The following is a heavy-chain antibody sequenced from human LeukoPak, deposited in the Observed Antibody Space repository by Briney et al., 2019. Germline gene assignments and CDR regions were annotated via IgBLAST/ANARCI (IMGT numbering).Heavy chain of an antibody. D-gene: IGHD3-3*01. V-gene: IGHV4-4*07. Sequence: KPSETLSLTCTVSGGSISSYYWSWIRQPAGKGLEWIGRIYPSGSTNYNPSLKSRVTMSVDTSKNQLSLRLSSVTAADTAVYYCAREVESQGRSLDIWGQGTMVTVSS. CDR1: GGSISSYY. J-gene: IGHJ3*02. CDR2: IYPSGST. CDR3: AREVESQGRSLDI.